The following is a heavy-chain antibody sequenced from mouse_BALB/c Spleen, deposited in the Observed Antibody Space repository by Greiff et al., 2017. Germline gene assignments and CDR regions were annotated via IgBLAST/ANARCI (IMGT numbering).Heavy chain of an antibody. Sequence: QVQLQQSGPQLVRPGASVKISCKASGYSFTSYWMHWVKQSPGQGLEWIGMIDPSDSETRLNQKFKDKATLTVDKSSSTAYMQLSSPTSEDSAVYYCARYYRYDGTFDYWGQGTTLTVSS. CDR3: ARYYRYDGTFDY. CDR2: IDPSDSET. D-gene: IGHD2-14*01. J-gene: IGHJ2*01. CDR1: GYSFTSYW. V-gene: IGHV1S126*01.